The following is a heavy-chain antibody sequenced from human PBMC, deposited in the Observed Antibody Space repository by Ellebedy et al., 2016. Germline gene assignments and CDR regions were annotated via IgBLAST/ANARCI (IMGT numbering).Heavy chain of an antibody. V-gene: IGHV3-7*01. J-gene: IGHJ4*02. CDR2: IRQDGNEN. CDR1: GFTFGSYW. D-gene: IGHD5/OR15-5a*01. Sequence: GGSLRLSCAASGFTFGSYWMSWVRQAPGKGLEWVANIRQDGNENYYVDSVKGRFTISRDNAKNSLYLQMNSLTAEDTAVYYCARVIVSGDRLDSWGRGSLVTVSS. CDR3: ARVIVSGDRLDS.